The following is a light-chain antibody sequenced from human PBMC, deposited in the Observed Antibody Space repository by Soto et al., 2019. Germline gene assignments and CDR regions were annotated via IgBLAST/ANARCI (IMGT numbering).Light chain of an antibody. J-gene: IGKJ1*01. CDR1: QSISSW. Sequence: DIQMTQSPSTLSASVGDRVTITCRASQSISSWLAWYQQKPGKAPKLLIYDASSLESGVPSRFSGSGSGTEFTLTIRSLQPDDFETYYCQQYNSYPWTFGQGTKVDIK. CDR3: QQYNSYPWT. V-gene: IGKV1-5*01. CDR2: DAS.